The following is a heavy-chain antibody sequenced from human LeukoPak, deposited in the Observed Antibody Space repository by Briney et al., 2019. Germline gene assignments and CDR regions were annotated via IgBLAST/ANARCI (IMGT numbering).Heavy chain of an antibody. CDR1: GFTFSSFS. CDR2: ISTRSTSI. Sequence: GGSLRLSCAASGFTFSSFSMTWVRQAPGQGLEWVSCISTRSTSIYYADSVKGRFTISRDNAKNSLYLQMNSLRPEDTALYYCARARYPRGYYYYYMDVWGKGTTVTVSS. CDR3: ARARYPRGYYYYYMDV. J-gene: IGHJ6*03. V-gene: IGHV3-48*01. D-gene: IGHD3-16*01.